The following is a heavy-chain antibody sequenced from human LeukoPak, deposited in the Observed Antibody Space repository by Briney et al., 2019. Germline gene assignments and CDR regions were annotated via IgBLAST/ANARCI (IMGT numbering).Heavy chain of an antibody. Sequence: ASVKVSCKASGYTFTSYYMHWVRQAPGQGLEWMGIINPSGGSTSYAQKFQGRVTMTRDTSTSTVYMELSSLRSEDTAVYYCARDPELMADRFGFDPWGQGTLDTVSS. D-gene: IGHD3-10*01. CDR3: ARDPELMADRFGFDP. J-gene: IGHJ5*02. V-gene: IGHV1-46*01. CDR2: INPSGGST. CDR1: GYTFTSYY.